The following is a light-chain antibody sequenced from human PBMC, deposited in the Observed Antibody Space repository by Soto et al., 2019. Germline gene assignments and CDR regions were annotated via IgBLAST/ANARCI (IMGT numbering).Light chain of an antibody. CDR2: KAS. CDR1: QSISSW. V-gene: IGKV1-5*03. Sequence: DIQMTQSPSTLSASAGDRDTITCRASQSISSWLAWYQQKPGKAPNLLIYKASSLESGVPSRFSGSASGTEFTLTISSLQSDDFAAYYCQQYNNYPWTFGQGTKVEIK. CDR3: QQYNNYPWT. J-gene: IGKJ1*01.